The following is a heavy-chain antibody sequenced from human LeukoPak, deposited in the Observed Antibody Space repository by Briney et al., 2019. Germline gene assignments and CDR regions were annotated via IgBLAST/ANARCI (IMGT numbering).Heavy chain of an antibody. Sequence: QPGGSLRLSCAASGFPFSAYAMSWVRQAPGKGLEWVSGIRGSGETTHYADSVKGRFTISRDNSKNTLYLQMNSLRAEDTAVYYCARGEIRALDYWGQGTLVTVSS. D-gene: IGHD4-17*01. J-gene: IGHJ4*02. CDR3: ARGEIRALDY. V-gene: IGHV3-23*01. CDR2: IRGSGETT. CDR1: GFPFSAYA.